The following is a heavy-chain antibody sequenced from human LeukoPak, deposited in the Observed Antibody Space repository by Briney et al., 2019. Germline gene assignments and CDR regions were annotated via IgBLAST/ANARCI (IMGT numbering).Heavy chain of an antibody. CDR2: INPNSGGT. Sequence: ASVKVSCKASGYTFTGYYMHWVRQAPGQGLEWMGWINPNSGGTNYAQKFQGRVTMTRDTSISTAYMELSRLRSDDTAVYYCARDLVRYSGYDYSLHYGMDVWGKGTTVTVSS. D-gene: IGHD5-12*01. CDR1: GYTFTGYY. J-gene: IGHJ6*04. CDR3: ARDLVRYSGYDYSLHYGMDV. V-gene: IGHV1-2*02.